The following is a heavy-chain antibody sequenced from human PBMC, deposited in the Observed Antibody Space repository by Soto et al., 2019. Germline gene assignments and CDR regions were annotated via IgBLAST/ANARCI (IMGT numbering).Heavy chain of an antibody. J-gene: IGHJ4*02. CDR2: INHSGAT. V-gene: IGHV4-34*01. Sequence: SETLSLTCAVYGGSVSGYFWSWIRQPPGKGLEWIGEINHSGATSYSPSLDSRVTTSVDTSKNQFSLRLSSVTAADTAIYYCARRYCSDSYCSYFDYWGRGTLVTVSS. D-gene: IGHD2-15*01. CDR1: GGSVSGYF. CDR3: ARRYCSDSYCSYFDY.